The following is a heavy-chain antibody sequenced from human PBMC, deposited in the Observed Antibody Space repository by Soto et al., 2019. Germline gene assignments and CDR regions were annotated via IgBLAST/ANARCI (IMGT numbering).Heavy chain of an antibody. D-gene: IGHD3-16*01. CDR1: GFTFSIFD. CDR2: IGTLSDT. CDR3: ARGRSFSHDSTPPPMFDP. Sequence: QTGGSLRLACAGSGFTFSIFDIDGVLQAPGKGLEWVSGIGTLSDTFYAASVQGRFTISRQNAKNSVYLQMNSLRAGDTAFYYCARGRSFSHDSTPPPMFDPRGQGTLVTVSS. V-gene: IGHV3-13*01. J-gene: IGHJ5*02.